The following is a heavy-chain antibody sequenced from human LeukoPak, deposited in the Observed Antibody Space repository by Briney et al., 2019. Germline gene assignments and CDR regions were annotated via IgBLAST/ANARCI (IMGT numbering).Heavy chain of an antibody. D-gene: IGHD2-8*01. CDR2: IFHTGST. CDR1: GAXISSYY. V-gene: IGHV4-59*01. Sequence: PSETLSLTCAVSGAXISSYYWSWIRQPPGKGLEWIGYIFHTGSTHYNPFLMSRVTMSMDTSKNHFSLQLTSVTAADTAVYYCAKWAPGSRHFDLWGQGTLVTVSS. CDR3: AKWAPGSRHFDL. J-gene: IGHJ4*02.